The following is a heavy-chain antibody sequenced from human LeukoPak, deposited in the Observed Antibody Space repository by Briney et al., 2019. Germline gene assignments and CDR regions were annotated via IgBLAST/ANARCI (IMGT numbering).Heavy chain of an antibody. V-gene: IGHV3-7*01. CDR2: TKPDGTEI. CDR1: GFTFNNYW. J-gene: IGHJ4*02. D-gene: IGHD3-10*01. CDR3: ARTPDGADY. Sequence: GGSLRLSCAASGFTFNNYWMTWFRQAPGKGLEWVANTKPDGTEIYYVDSVRGRFIVSRDNAENSLYLQMNSLRVEDTAVYYCARTPDGADYWGQGTLVTVSS.